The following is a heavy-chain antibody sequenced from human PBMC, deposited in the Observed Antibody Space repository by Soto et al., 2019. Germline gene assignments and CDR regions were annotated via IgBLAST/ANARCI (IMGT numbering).Heavy chain of an antibody. Sequence: GGSLRLSCAASGFNFSDHYMNWIRQAPGKGLEWVSYISGSSRYTNFADSVKGRFTISRDNAKNSLYLQMNSLRAEDTAVYYCARHTSGWHYYDYWGQGTPVTVSS. V-gene: IGHV3-11*06. D-gene: IGHD6-19*01. CDR2: ISGSSRYT. J-gene: IGHJ4*02. CDR1: GFNFSDHY. CDR3: ARHTSGWHYYDY.